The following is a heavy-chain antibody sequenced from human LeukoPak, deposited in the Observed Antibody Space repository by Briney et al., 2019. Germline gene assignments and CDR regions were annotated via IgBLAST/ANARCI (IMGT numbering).Heavy chain of an antibody. V-gene: IGHV1-2*02. CDR3: ATAFGVVDFDY. D-gene: IGHD3-3*01. CDR2: INPNSGGT. CDR1: GYSFTGYY. J-gene: IGHJ4*02. Sequence: GASVKVSCKASGYSFTGYYMLWVRQAPGQGLEWMGWINPNSGGTNHAQKFQGRVTMTRDTSISTAYMELSSLTSDDTAVYYCATAFGVVDFDYWGQGTLVTVSS.